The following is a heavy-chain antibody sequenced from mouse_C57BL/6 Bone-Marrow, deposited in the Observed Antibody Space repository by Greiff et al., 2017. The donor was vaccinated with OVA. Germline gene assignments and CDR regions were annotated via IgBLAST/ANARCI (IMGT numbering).Heavy chain of an antibody. CDR3: ARYAAQATDYAMDY. D-gene: IGHD3-2*02. Sequence: QVQLQQPGAELVMPGASVKLSCKASGYTFTSYWMPWVKQRPGQGLEWIGEIDPFDSYTNYNEKFKGKSTLTVDKSSSTAYMQLSSLKSEDSAVYYCARYAAQATDYAMDYWGQGTSVTVSS. CDR2: IDPFDSYT. J-gene: IGHJ4*01. V-gene: IGHV1-69*01. CDR1: GYTFTSYW.